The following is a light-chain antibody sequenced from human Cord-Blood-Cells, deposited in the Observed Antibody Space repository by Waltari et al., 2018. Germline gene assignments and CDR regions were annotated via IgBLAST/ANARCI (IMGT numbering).Light chain of an antibody. CDR3: QQYNSYWT. Sequence: DIQMTQSPSTLSASVGDRVTITCRASQSISSWLAWYQKKPGKAPKLLIYDASSLESGVPSRFSGSVSGTEFTLTISSLQPDDFATYYCQQYNSYWTFGQGTKVEIK. V-gene: IGKV1-5*01. CDR2: DAS. CDR1: QSISSW. J-gene: IGKJ1*01.